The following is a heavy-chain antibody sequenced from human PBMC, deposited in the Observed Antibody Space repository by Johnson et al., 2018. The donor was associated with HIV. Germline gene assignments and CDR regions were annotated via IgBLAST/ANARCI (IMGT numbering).Heavy chain of an antibody. V-gene: IGHV3-30*03. CDR1: GLSFSNFG. D-gene: IGHD6-6*01. J-gene: IGHJ3*02. CDR3: ARVYSSSSAHAFDI. Sequence: QVQLVESGGGVVQPGKSLTLSCVGSGLSFSNFGIHWVRQAPGKGPEWVAVISFDGNLKKYADSVKGRLTISRDNSKNTLYLQMNSLRAEDTAVYYCARVYSSSSAHAFDIWRQGTMVTVSS. CDR2: ISFDGNLK.